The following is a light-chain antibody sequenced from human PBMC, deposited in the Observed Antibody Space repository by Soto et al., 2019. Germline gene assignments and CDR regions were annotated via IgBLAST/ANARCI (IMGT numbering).Light chain of an antibody. CDR2: EVN. CDR1: SSDVGGYNY. CDR3: CSYIDSATLGESVV. Sequence: QSALTQPASVSGSPGQSITISCTGTSSDVGGYNYVSWYQQYPGKAPKLMIYEVNNRPSGVSNRFSGSKSGNTASLTISGLQAEDEADYYCCSYIDSATLGESVVFGGGTKVTVL. V-gene: IGLV2-14*01. J-gene: IGLJ2*01.